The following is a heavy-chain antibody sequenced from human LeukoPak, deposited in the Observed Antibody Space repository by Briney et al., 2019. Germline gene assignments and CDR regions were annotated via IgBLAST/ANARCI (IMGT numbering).Heavy chain of an antibody. Sequence: SETLSLTCAVNGGSFSGHYWSWIRQPPGEGLEWIGEINHSGRTNYNPSLKSRVTISVDKSKNQFSLKLSSVTAADTAVYYCARSYGEYYFDYWGQGTLVTVSS. V-gene: IGHV4-34*01. CDR2: INHSGRT. J-gene: IGHJ4*02. CDR3: ARSYGEYYFDY. D-gene: IGHD4-17*01. CDR1: GGSFSGHY.